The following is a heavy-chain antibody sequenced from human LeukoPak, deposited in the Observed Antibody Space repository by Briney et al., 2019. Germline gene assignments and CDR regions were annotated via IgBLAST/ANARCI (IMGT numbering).Heavy chain of an antibody. Sequence: GGSLRLSCAASGFTFSSYSMNWVRQAPGKGLEWVSYISSSSSTIYYADSVKGRFTISRDNAKNSLYLQMNSLRVEDTAIYYCARVYYGSGSPQYFQHWGQGTLVTVSS. D-gene: IGHD3-10*01. CDR2: ISSSSSTI. V-gene: IGHV3-48*01. CDR1: GFTFSSYS. CDR3: ARVYYGSGSPQYFQH. J-gene: IGHJ1*01.